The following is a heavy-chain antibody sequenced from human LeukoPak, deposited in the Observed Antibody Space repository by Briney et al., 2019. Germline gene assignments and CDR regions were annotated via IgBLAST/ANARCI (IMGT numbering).Heavy chain of an antibody. CDR1: GDSITSHNR. Sequence: SETLSLTCAVSGDSITSHNRWNWVRQSPGKGLEWIGEIYHSGTTNYSPSLKSRVTISVDKSKNQLSLRLTSVTAADTAVYFCASCLFDYYYFDQWGQGTLVTVSS. J-gene: IGHJ4*02. V-gene: IGHV4-4*02. CDR2: IYHSGTT. CDR3: ASCLFDYYYFDQ. D-gene: IGHD3-10*01.